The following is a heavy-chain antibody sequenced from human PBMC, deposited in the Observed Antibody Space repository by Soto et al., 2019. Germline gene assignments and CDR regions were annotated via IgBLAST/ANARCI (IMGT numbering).Heavy chain of an antibody. V-gene: IGHV3-7*03. CDR3: AWGKGWLRFTSPSH. CDR1: GFNFNDAY. Sequence: HPGGSLRLSCAASGFNFNDAYMTWVRLAPGEGLEWVASINHDASEKNSLASVRGRFTISRDNTERSVFLQMNSLRAEDTAVYYCAWGKGWLRFTSPSHWGQGTLVTVSS. D-gene: IGHD5-12*01. CDR2: INHDASEK. J-gene: IGHJ4*02.